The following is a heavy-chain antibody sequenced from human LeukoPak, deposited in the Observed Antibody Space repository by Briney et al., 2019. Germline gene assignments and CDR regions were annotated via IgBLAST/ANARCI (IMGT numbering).Heavy chain of an antibody. CDR1: GFSFSSYW. CDR2: IKDDGSEK. CDR3: ARVYGSGSYDY. Sequence: PGGSLRLSCAASGFSFSSYWMTWVRQAPGKGLEWVANIKDDGSEKHYADSVKGRFTISRDNLRNSLYLQMNSLRDEDTAVYYCARVYGSGSYDYWGQGTLVTVSS. V-gene: IGHV3-7*03. J-gene: IGHJ4*02. D-gene: IGHD3-10*01.